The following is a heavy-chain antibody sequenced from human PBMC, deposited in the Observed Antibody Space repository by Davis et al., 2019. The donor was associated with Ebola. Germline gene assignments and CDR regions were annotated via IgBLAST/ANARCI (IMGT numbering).Heavy chain of an antibody. CDR3: AKDEGGMSDY. CDR2: ISYDGSNK. V-gene: IGHV3-30*18. D-gene: IGHD6-13*01. J-gene: IGHJ4*02. CDR1: GFTFSSYG. Sequence: PGGSLRLSCAASGFTFSSYGMHWVRQAPGKGLEWVAVISYDGSNKYYADSVKGRFTISRDNSKNTLYLQMNSLRAEDTAVYYCAKDEGGMSDYWGQGTLVTVSS.